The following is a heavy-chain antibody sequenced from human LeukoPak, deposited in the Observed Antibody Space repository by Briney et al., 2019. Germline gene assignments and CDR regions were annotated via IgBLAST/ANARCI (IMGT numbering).Heavy chain of an antibody. CDR3: ARYTPGRSYNSSPAFDI. Sequence: SETLSLTCTVSGGSISSSSYYWGWIRQPPGKGLEWIGSIYYSGSTYYNPSLKSRVTIPVDTSKNQFSLKLSSVTAADTAVYYCARYTPGRSYNSSPAFDIWGQGTMVTVSS. CDR2: IYYSGST. D-gene: IGHD6-6*01. CDR1: GGSISSSSYY. J-gene: IGHJ3*02. V-gene: IGHV4-39*01.